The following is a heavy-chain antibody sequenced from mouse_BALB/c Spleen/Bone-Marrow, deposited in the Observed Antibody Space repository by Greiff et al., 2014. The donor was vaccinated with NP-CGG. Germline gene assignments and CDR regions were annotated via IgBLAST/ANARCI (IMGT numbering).Heavy chain of an antibody. CDR2: IYPHNGGN. V-gene: IGHV1S29*02. D-gene: IGHD1-2*01. J-gene: IGHJ2*01. Sequence: VQLQQPGPELVKPGASVKISCKASGYTFTDYNMHWVKQSHGKSLEWIVYIYPHNGGNGYNQKFKNKATLTVDSSSSTAYMELRSLTSEDSAVYYCARSRGTTATTYYFDYWGQGTTLTVPS. CDR1: GYTFTDYN. CDR3: ARSRGTTATTYYFDY.